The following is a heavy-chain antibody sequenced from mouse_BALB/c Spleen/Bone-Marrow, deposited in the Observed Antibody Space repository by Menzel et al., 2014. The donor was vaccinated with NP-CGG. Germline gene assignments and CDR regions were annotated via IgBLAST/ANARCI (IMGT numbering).Heavy chain of an antibody. CDR2: INPNNGGT. CDR1: GYTFTNFF. Sequence: LAESGAELVKPGASVKLSCKASGYTFTNFFMYWVKQRPGQGLEWIGEINPNNGGTNFNENFKSKATLTLDKSSSTAYMQLISVTSKDAAVYYCTRSGAGVAYWGHGPLGTVSA. V-gene: IGHV1S81*02. CDR3: TRSGAGVAY. J-gene: IGHJ3*01.